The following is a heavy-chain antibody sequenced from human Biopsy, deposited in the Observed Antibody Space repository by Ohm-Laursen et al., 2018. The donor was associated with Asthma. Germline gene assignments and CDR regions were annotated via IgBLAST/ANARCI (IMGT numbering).Heavy chain of an antibody. V-gene: IGHV3-30*18. CDR2: ISYDGNHK. CDR3: AKRRGYSGHDNDY. J-gene: IGHJ4*02. Sequence: SLRLSCAASGFMFRSFGMHWVRQDPGKGLEWVAVISYDGNHKFYEDSVKGRFTISRDNSKNTLYLKMNSLRTEDTAVYYCAKRRGYSGHDNDYWGQGTLVIVSS. CDR1: GFMFRSFG. D-gene: IGHD5-12*01.